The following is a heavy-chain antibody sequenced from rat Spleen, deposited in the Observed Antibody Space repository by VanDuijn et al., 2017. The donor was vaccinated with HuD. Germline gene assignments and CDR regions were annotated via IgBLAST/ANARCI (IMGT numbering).Heavy chain of an antibody. CDR2: IPNTGSST. V-gene: IGHV5S13*01. J-gene: IGHJ4*01. CDR3: ARRNYGSYAYVMDA. Sequence: VQLVESGGGLVQPGSSMKLSCAASGFTFSNYGMHWIRQAPTKGLAWVASIPNTGSSTYYPDSVKGRFTISRDNTKNTLYLQMDSLRSEDTATYYCARRNYGSYAYVMDAWGQGASVTVSS. CDR1: GFTFSNYG. D-gene: IGHD1-3*01.